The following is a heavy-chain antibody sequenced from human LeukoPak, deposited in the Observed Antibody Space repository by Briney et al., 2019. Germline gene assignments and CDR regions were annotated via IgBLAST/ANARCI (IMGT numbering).Heavy chain of an antibody. V-gene: IGHV3-7*03. CDR3: AKDMGPSMVRGVTSWYFDL. CDR1: GFTFSGCA. CDR2: IKQDGSEK. J-gene: IGHJ2*01. Sequence: PGGSLRLSCAVSGFTFSGCAMSWVRQAPGKGLEWVANIKQDGSEKYYVDSVKGRFTISRDNAKNSLYLQMNSLRAEDTALYYCAKDMGPSMVRGVTSWYFDLWGRGTLVTVSS. D-gene: IGHD3-10*01.